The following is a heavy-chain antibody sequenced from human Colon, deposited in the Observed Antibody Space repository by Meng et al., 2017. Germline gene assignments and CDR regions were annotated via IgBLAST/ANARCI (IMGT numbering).Heavy chain of an antibody. V-gene: IGHV3-74*01. J-gene: IGHJ4*02. CDR2: MSIDETAT. D-gene: IGHD3-22*01. CDR3: ARSGYNNGYDY. CDR1: GFSVSAHW. Sequence: LVETGGTLVQPGGSRRLSCAVSGFSVSAHWMHWVRQVPGKGLVGIARMSIDETATTYADSVKGRFTISRDNGKNTLHLQMSSLRAEDSAVYYCARSGYNNGYDYWGQGTLVTVSS.